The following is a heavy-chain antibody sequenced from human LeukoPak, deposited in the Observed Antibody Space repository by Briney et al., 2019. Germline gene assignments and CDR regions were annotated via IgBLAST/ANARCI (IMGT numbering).Heavy chain of an antibody. CDR3: ARGYSSGRDSDMDV. D-gene: IGHD6-19*01. CDR1: GYTFTCYY. V-gene: IGHV1-2*02. Sequence: GASVKVSCKASGYTFTCYYMHWVRQAPGQGLEWMGCINPNSGGTNYAQKFQGRVTMTRDTSISTAYMELSRLRSDDTAVYYCARGYSSGRDSDMDVWGQGATVTVSS. J-gene: IGHJ6*02. CDR2: INPNSGGT.